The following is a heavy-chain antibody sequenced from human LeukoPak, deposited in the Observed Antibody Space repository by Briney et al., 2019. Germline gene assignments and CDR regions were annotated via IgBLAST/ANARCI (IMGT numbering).Heavy chain of an antibody. J-gene: IGHJ4*02. CDR3: ARDISGGDCWDY. D-gene: IGHD2-21*02. CDR2: ISGSGSSI. V-gene: IGHV3-48*03. CDR1: GFTFSSYE. Sequence: GGSLRLSCAASGFTFSSYEMSWVRQAPGKGLEWVSYISGSGSSIHYADSVKGRFTISRDNAKNSLYLQMNSLRAEDTAVYYCARDISGGDCWDYWGQGTLVTVSS.